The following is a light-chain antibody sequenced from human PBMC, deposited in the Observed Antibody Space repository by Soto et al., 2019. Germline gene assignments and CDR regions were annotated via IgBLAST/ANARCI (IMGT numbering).Light chain of an antibody. CDR2: DVD. V-gene: IGLV2-14*03. CDR1: SSDIGGYNH. CDR3: SSYTTTSTYV. J-gene: IGLJ1*01. Sequence: QSVLTQPTSVSGSRGQSITISCTGVSSDIGGYNHVSWYQQHPGNVPRLIIYDVDNRPLGISNRFSGSQSGNTASLSISGLQAEDEADYYCSSYTTTSTYVFGTGTKVTVL.